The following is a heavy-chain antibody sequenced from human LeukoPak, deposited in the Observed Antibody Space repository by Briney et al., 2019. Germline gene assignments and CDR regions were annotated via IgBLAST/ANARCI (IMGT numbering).Heavy chain of an antibody. Sequence: SETLSLTCAVSGGSISTAGFSWSWIRQPPGEALEWIGYIFHSGGTDYNPSLNSRVTISVDRSKNQFSLKLNSVTAADTAVYYCATVRSAAMFYYYYMDVWGKGTTVTVSS. CDR2: IFHSGGT. J-gene: IGHJ6*03. CDR1: GGSISTAGFS. CDR3: ATVRSAAMFYYYYMDV. V-gene: IGHV4-30-2*01. D-gene: IGHD2-2*01.